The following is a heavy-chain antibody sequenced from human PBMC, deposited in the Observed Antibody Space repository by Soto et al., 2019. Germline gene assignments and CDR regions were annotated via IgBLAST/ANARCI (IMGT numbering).Heavy chain of an antibody. CDR2: IIPIFGTA. D-gene: IGHD6-6*01. Sequence: SVKVSCKASGGTFSSYAISWVRQAPGQGLEWMGGIIPIFGTANYAQKFQGRVTITADESTSTAYMELSSLRSEDTAVYYCARCSSSLNYYYYGMDVWGQGTTVTVSS. CDR3: ARCSSSLNYYYYGMDV. V-gene: IGHV1-69*13. CDR1: GGTFSSYA. J-gene: IGHJ6*02.